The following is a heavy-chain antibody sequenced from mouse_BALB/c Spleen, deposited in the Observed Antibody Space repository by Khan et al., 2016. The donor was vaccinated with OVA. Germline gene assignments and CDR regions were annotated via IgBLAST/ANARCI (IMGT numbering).Heavy chain of an antibody. J-gene: IGHJ3*01. Sequence: VRLQQSGAELVKPGASVKLSCTASGFNIKDTYMHWVKQRPEQGPEWIGRIDPANGDIKYDPKFQDKATITADTSSNTAYLQVNSLTSEDTAVYYCAAHYGYPFAYGGQGTLVSVSA. CDR2: IDPANGDI. D-gene: IGHD2-2*01. CDR3: AAHYGYPFAY. CDR1: GFNIKDTY. V-gene: IGHV14-3*02.